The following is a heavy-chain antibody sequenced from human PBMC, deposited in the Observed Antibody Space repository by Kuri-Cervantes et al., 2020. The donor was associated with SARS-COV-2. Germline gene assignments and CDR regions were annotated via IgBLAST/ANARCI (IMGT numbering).Heavy chain of an antibody. CDR1: GGTFSSYA. CDR2: IIPIFGTA. V-gene: IGHV1-69*13. J-gene: IGHJ3*02. CDR3: ARDKIPMVRSTDAFDM. Sequence: SVKVSCKASGGTFSSYAISWVRQAPGQGLEWMGGIIPIFGTANYAQKFQGRVTITADESTSTAYMELSSLRSEDTAVYYCARDKIPMVRSTDAFDMWGQGTMVTVSS. D-gene: IGHD3-10*01.